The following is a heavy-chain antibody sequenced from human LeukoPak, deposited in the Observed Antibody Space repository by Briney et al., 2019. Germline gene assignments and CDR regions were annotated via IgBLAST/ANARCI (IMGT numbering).Heavy chain of an antibody. CDR3: AKRTSGIDY. D-gene: IGHD2-2*01. J-gene: IGHJ4*02. Sequence: DRTYYADSVKGRFTISRDNSKNTLYLQMNSLRAEDTAVYYCAKRTSGIDYWGQGTLVTVSS. CDR2: DRT. V-gene: IGHV3-23*01.